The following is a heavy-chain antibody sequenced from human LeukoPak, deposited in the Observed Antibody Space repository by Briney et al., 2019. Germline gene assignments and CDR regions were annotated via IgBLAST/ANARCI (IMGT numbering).Heavy chain of an antibody. CDR1: GGSISGSNW. V-gene: IGHV4-4*02. CDR2: IYPSGST. Sequence: PSETLSLTCAVSGGSISGSNWWSWVRQPPGKGLEWIGEIYPSGSTNYNPSLKSRVTISVDKSKNQFSLKLSSVTAADTAVYYCATRPVRRRNYFDYWGQGSLVTVSS. J-gene: IGHJ4*02. CDR3: ATRPVRRRNYFDY.